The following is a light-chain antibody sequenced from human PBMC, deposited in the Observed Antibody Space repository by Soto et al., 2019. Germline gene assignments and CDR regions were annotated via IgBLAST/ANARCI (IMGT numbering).Light chain of an antibody. CDR1: SSNIESNT. CDR3: AAWDDRLSGWV. Sequence: QSALTQPPSASGTPGQRVTISCSGSSSNIESNTVNWYRQLPGTAPKLLIYYNNQRPSGVPDRISGSKSGTSASLAISGLQSEDEADYYCAAWDDRLSGWVFGGGTQLTVL. CDR2: YNN. J-gene: IGLJ3*02. V-gene: IGLV1-44*01.